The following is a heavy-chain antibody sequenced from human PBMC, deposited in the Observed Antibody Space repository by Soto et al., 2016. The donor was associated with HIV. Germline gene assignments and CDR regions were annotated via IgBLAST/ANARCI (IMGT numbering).Heavy chain of an antibody. J-gene: IGHJ4*02. CDR2: IKSRIDGETT. CDR3: TTDPPYAKWFGLVYISLYVRS. V-gene: IGHV3-15*05. CDR1: GFTFSDAW. Sequence: EVQLVESGGGLIKPGGSLRLSCAASGFTFSDAWMNWVRQAPGKGLEWVGRIKSRIDGETTDYGAPVKDRFIISRDDSKNMLYLQMSNLRTEDTAIYYCTTDPPYAKWFGLVYISLYVRSWGQGTLVTVSS. D-gene: IGHD3-10*01.